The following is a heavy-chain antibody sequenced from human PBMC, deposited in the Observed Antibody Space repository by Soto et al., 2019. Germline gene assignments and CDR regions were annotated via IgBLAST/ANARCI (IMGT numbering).Heavy chain of an antibody. CDR2: TNYRSKWYH. Sequence: SQTLSLTCAISGDSVSSNNVAWNWIRQSPSRGLEWLGRTNYRSKWYHDYAVSVKSRITINADTSKNQFSLQLNSVTPEDTAVYYCETEGSSSFDYWGQGTPVTVSS. J-gene: IGHJ4*02. V-gene: IGHV6-1*01. CDR3: ETEGSSSFDY. D-gene: IGHD6-6*01. CDR1: GDSVSSNNVA.